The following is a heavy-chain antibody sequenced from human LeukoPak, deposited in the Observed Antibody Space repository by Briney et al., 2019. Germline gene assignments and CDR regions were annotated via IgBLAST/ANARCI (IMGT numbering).Heavy chain of an antibody. Sequence: GGTLRLSCAASGFTFSIYVMHWVRQAPGKGPEWLARITFDERTEYAEYVKGRFTISGDNSKDTLYLQMNSVTTEDTAVYYCAKDRDCTSMSCHSHFEAWGRGTLLTVSS. J-gene: IGHJ5*02. D-gene: IGHD2-2*01. CDR1: GFTFSIYV. CDR3: AKDRDCTSMSCHSHFEA. CDR2: ITFDERT. V-gene: IGHV3-30-3*02.